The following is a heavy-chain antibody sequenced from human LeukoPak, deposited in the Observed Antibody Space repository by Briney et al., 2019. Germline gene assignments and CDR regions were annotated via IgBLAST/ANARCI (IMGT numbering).Heavy chain of an antibody. Sequence: PGGSLRLSCAASGFTVSNYYMTWVRQAPGKGLEWVSAISGSGGSTYYADSVKGRFTISRDNSKNTLYLQMNSLRAEDTAVYYCAKAGGHFDYWGQGTLVTVSS. CDR2: ISGSGGST. CDR3: AKAGGHFDY. V-gene: IGHV3-23*01. J-gene: IGHJ4*02. D-gene: IGHD4-23*01. CDR1: GFTVSNYY.